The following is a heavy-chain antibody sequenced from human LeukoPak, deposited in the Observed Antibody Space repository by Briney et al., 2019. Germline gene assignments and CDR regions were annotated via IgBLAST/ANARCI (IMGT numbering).Heavy chain of an antibody. CDR2: IKQDESEK. D-gene: IGHD1-26*01. Sequence: QPWGSLRLSCAASGISLSRYWMSWVRQAPGEGLEWVANIKQDESEKDYVDSVKGRFTISRDNAKNSLYLQMNSLRAEDTAVYYCARESRRVGEGDFDYWGQGTLVTVSS. J-gene: IGHJ4*02. CDR1: GISLSRYW. V-gene: IGHV3-7*01. CDR3: ARESRRVGEGDFDY.